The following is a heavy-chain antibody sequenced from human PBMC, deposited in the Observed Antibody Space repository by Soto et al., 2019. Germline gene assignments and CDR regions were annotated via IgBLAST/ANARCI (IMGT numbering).Heavy chain of an antibody. CDR3: ARGLYCSGGSCYRYWFDP. D-gene: IGHD2-15*01. J-gene: IGHJ5*02. V-gene: IGHV4-4*02. CDR2: IYHSGST. Sequence: SETLSLTCAVSSGSISSSNWWSWVRQPPGKGLEWIGEIYHSGSTNYNPSLKSRVTISVDKSKNHFSLKLSSVTAADTAVYYCARGLYCSGGSCYRYWFDPWGQGTLVTVSS. CDR1: SGSISSSNW.